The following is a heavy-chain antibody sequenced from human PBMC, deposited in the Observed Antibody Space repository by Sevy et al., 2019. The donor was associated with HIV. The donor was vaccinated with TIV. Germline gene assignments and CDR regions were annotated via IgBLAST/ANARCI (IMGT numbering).Heavy chain of an antibody. V-gene: IGHV4-61*01. Sequence: SETLSLTCTVSGGSVSSGSYYWSWIRQPPGKGQEWIGYIYYSGSTNYNPSLKSRVTISVDTSKNQFSLKLSSVTAADTAVYYCASTRGRWLQLDYWGQGTLVTVSS. CDR3: ASTRGRWLQLDY. D-gene: IGHD3-16*01. J-gene: IGHJ4*02. CDR2: IYYSGST. CDR1: GGSVSSGSYY.